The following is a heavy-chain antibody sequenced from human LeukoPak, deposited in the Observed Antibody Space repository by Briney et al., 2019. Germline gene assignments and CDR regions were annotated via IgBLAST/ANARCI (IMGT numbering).Heavy chain of an antibody. CDR2: TYYRSKWYN. D-gene: IGHD6-19*01. Sequence: PSQTLSLTCAISGDSVSSNSAAWNWIRQSPSRGLEWLGRTYYRSKWYNDYAVSVKSRITINPDTSKNQFSLQLNPVTPEDTAVYYCARDVTPYSSGWYPYDYYYGMDVWGQGTTVTVSS. CDR3: ARDVTPYSSGWYPYDYYYGMDV. V-gene: IGHV6-1*01. J-gene: IGHJ6*02. CDR1: GDSVSSNSAA.